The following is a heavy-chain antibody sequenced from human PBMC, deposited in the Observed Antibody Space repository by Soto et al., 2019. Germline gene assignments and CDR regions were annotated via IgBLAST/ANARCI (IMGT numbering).Heavy chain of an antibody. D-gene: IGHD2-2*01. CDR1: GFTFISYS. Sequence: GWSLRLACASSGFTFISYSMNWVRQAPGKGLEWVSSISSSSSYIYYADSVKGRFTISRDNAKNSLYLQMNSLRAEDTAVYYCAREVPAARDYYYYGMDVWGQGTTVTVSS. V-gene: IGHV3-21*01. CDR2: ISSSSSYI. J-gene: IGHJ6*02. CDR3: AREVPAARDYYYYGMDV.